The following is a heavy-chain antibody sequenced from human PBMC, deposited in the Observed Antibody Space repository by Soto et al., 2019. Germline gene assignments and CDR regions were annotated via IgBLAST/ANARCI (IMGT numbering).Heavy chain of an antibody. CDR2: IYYSGST. V-gene: IGHV4-31*03. CDR1: GGSISSGGYY. Sequence: QVQLQESGPGLVKPSQTLSLTCTVSGGSISSGGYYWSWIRQHPGKGLEWIGYIYYSGSTYYNPSLKSRVTISVDTSKNQFSLKLSSVTAADTTVYYCARLTSGPVYFDYWGQGTLVTVSS. J-gene: IGHJ4*02. D-gene: IGHD3-10*01. CDR3: ARLTSGPVYFDY.